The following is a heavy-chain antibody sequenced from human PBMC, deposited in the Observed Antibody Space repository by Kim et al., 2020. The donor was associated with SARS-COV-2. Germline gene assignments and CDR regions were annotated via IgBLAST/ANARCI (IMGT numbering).Heavy chain of an antibody. CDR1: GFTFDDYA. CDR2: ISWNSGSI. V-gene: IGHV3-9*01. D-gene: IGHD6-19*01. Sequence: GGSLRLSCAASGFTFDDYAMHWVRQAPGKGLEWVSGISWNSGSICYADSVKGRFTISRDNAKNSLYLQMNSLRAEDTALYYCAKNAVKGIAVAGIAWFDPWGQGTLVTVSS. CDR3: AKNAVKGIAVAGIAWFDP. J-gene: IGHJ5*02.